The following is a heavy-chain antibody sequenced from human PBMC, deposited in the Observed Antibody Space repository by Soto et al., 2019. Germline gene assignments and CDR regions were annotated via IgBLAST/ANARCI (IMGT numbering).Heavy chain of an antibody. CDR3: TRAAIRGELLEY. CDR1: GGTFSSYA. CDR2: IIPIFGTA. V-gene: IGHV1-69*13. J-gene: IGHJ4*02. Sequence: ASVKVSCKASGGTFSSYAISWVRQAPGQGLEWMGGIIPIFGTANYAQKFQGRVTITADESTLNLQMNSLRVEDTAVYYCTRAAIRGELLEYWGQGTQVTVSS. D-gene: IGHD1-26*01.